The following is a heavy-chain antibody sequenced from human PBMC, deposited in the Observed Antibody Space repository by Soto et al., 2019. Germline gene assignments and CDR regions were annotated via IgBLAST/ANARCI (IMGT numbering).Heavy chain of an antibody. CDR3: ASVRYFDWLWLDY. Sequence: PSETLSLTCTVSGGSISSYYWSWIRQPPGKGLEWIGYIYYSGSTNYNPSLKSRVTISVDTSKNQFSLKLSSVTAADTAVYYCASVRYFDWLWLDYWGQGTLVTVSS. CDR2: IYYSGST. J-gene: IGHJ4*02. D-gene: IGHD3-9*01. V-gene: IGHV4-59*01. CDR1: GGSISSYY.